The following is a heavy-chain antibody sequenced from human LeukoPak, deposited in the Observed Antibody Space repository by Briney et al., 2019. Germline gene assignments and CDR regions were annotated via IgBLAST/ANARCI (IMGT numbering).Heavy chain of an antibody. CDR2: INPNSGGT. J-gene: IGHJ6*02. V-gene: IGHV1-2*02. CDR3: ARVTAARPIYYYYGMDV. Sequence: ASVKVSCKASGYTFTGYYMHWVRQAPRQGLEWMGWINPNSGGTNYAQKFQGRVTMTRDTSISTAYMELSRLRSDDTAVYYCARVTAARPIYYYYGMDVWGQGTTVTVSS. D-gene: IGHD6-6*01. CDR1: GYTFTGYY.